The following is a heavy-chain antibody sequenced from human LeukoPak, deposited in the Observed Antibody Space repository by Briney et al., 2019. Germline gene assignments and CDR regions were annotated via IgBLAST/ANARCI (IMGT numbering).Heavy chain of an antibody. D-gene: IGHD5-18*01. CDR1: GFTFSAYW. V-gene: IGHV3-7*01. J-gene: IGHJ3*01. CDR2: IKQDGSEK. Sequence: GGSLRLSCAVSGFTFSAYWMTWVRQAPGKGLEWVTNIKQDGSEKYYVDSVKGRFTISRDNAKNSLYLQMNSLRVEDTAVYYCARDRGSHGLWGQGTMVTVSS. CDR3: ARDRGSHGL.